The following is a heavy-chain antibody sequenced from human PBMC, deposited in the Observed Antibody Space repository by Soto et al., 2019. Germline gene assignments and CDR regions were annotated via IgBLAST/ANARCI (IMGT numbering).Heavy chain of an antibody. D-gene: IGHD6-19*01. J-gene: IGHJ5*02. Sequence: PGGSLRLSCAASGFTFSSYAMSWVRQAPGKGLEWVSAISGSGGSTYYADSVKGRFTTSRDNSKNTLYLQMNSLRAEDTAVYYCAKGIAVALYNWFDPWGQGTLVTVSS. CDR3: AKGIAVALYNWFDP. V-gene: IGHV3-23*01. CDR1: GFTFSSYA. CDR2: ISGSGGST.